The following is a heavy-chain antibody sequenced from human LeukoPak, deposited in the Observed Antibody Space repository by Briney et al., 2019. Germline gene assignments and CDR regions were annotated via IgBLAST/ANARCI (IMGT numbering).Heavy chain of an antibody. V-gene: IGHV3-7*03. J-gene: IGHJ4*02. CDR2: IKQDGSEK. CDR3: LSGVVIIDPIDY. Sequence: GGSLRLSCAASGFTFSSYWMSWVRQAPGKGLEWVANIKQDGSEKYYVDSVKGRFTISRDNAKNSLYLQMNSLRAEDTAVYYCLSGVVIIDPIDYWGQGTLVTVSS. CDR1: GFTFSSYW. D-gene: IGHD3-3*01.